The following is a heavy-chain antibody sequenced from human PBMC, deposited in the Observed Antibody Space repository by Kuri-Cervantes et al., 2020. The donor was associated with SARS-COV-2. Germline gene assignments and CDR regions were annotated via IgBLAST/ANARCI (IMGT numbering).Heavy chain of an antibody. Sequence: GGSLRLSCAASGFMFNRYAMHWVRQAPGKGLEWVAYISFDGSIKDHIVSGKGRSTISRDNSQNTLFLQVNSLRSEDTAVYCCVRDRLGVHDSWGQGTLVTVSS. D-gene: IGHD2-8*01. J-gene: IGHJ4*02. CDR3: VRDRLGVHDS. V-gene: IGHV3-30*04. CDR1: GFMFNRYA. CDR2: ISFDGSIK.